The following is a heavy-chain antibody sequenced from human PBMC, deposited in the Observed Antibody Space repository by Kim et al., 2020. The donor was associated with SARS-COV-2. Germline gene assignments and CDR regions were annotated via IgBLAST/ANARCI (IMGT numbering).Heavy chain of an antibody. CDR1: GFTFDDYA. J-gene: IGHJ4*02. CDR2: ISWNSGSI. D-gene: IGHD5-18*01. V-gene: IGHV3-9*01. CDR3: AKDIGYSSGGFDY. Sequence: GGSLRLSCPASGFTFDDYAMHWVRQAPGKGLEWVSGISWNSGSIGYADSVKGRFTISRDNAKNSLYLQMNSLRAEDTALYYCAKDIGYSSGGFDYWGQGTLVTVSS.